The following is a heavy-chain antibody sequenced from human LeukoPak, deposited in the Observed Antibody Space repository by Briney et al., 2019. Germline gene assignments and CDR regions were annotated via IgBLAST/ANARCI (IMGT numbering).Heavy chain of an antibody. CDR2: MHPNSGNT. CDR3: VRGPRYYDPVLDL. Sequence: ASVKVSCKASGYTFTSYDINWVRQATGQGLEWMGWMHPNSGNTGYAQKFQGRVTMTRNTSISTAYMELSSLRSDDAALYYCVRGPRYYDPVLDLWGQGTLVTVSS. J-gene: IGHJ5*02. D-gene: IGHD3-22*01. V-gene: IGHV1-8*01. CDR1: GYTFTSYD.